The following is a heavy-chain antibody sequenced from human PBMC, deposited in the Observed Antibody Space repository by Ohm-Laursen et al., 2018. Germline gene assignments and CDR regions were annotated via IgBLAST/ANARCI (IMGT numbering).Heavy chain of an antibody. D-gene: IGHD4-17*01. Sequence: TLSFTCPVSGGSISRGSSYWSWIRQHPGKGLERIGNVYNRGSTYYNPSLKSRVTISVDTTKNQFSLKLSSVTAADTAVYYCAGAPVTTYGYYGMDVWGQGTTVTVSS. CDR1: GGSISRGSSY. CDR3: AGAPVTTYGYYGMDV. J-gene: IGHJ6*02. V-gene: IGHV4-31*03. CDR2: VYNRGST.